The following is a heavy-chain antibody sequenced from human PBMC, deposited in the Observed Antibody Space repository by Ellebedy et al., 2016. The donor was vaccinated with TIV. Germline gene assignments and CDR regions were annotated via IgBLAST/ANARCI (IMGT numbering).Heavy chain of an antibody. Sequence: GESLKISXKGSGYSFTSYWIGWVRQMPGKGLEWMGIIYPGDSDTRYSPSFQGQVTISADKSISTAYLQWSSLKASDTAMYYCARGYCGGDCYREYYFDYWGQGTLVTVSS. D-gene: IGHD2-21*02. J-gene: IGHJ4*02. CDR1: GYSFTSYW. CDR2: IYPGDSDT. CDR3: ARGYCGGDCYREYYFDY. V-gene: IGHV5-51*01.